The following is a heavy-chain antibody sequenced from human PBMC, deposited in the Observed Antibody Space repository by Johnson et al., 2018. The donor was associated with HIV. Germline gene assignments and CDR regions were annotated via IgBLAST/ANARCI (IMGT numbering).Heavy chain of an antibody. V-gene: IGHV3-30*04. Sequence: HVQLVESGGGVVQPGRSLRLSCAASGFTFSSYAMHWVRQAPGKGLEWVAVISYDGGNKYYADSVKGRFTISRDNSKNTLYLQMNSLRAEDTAVYYCAREKIRAFDIWGQGTMVTVSS. CDR1: GFTFSSYA. J-gene: IGHJ3*02. CDR3: AREKIRAFDI. CDR2: ISYDGGNK.